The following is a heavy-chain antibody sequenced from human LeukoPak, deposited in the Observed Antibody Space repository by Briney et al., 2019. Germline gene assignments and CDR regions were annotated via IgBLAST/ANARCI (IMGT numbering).Heavy chain of an antibody. J-gene: IGHJ3*02. V-gene: IGHV1-8*02. CDR2: MNPNSGNT. CDR3: ARTHDSSGYYEDAFDI. CDR1: GYTFTGYY. Sequence: GASMKVSCKASGYTFTGYYMHWVRQATGQGLEWMGWMNPNSGNTGYAQKFQGRVTMTRNTSISTAYMELSSLRSEDTAVYYCARTHDSSGYYEDAFDIWGQGTMVTVSS. D-gene: IGHD3-22*01.